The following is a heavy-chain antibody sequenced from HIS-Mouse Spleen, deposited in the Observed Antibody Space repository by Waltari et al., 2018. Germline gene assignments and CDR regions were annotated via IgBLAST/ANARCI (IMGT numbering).Heavy chain of an antibody. D-gene: IGHD3-16*01. CDR1: GGSFSGYY. J-gene: IGHJ4*02. CDR3: ARGKGGSNYFDY. Sequence: QVQLQQWGAGLLKPSETLSLTCAVYGGSFSGYYWSWIRQPPGKGLEWIREINHSGSTNYNPSLKSRVTISVDTPKNQFSLKLSSVTAADTAVYYCARGKGGSNYFDYWGQGTLVTVSS. V-gene: IGHV4-34*01. CDR2: INHSGST.